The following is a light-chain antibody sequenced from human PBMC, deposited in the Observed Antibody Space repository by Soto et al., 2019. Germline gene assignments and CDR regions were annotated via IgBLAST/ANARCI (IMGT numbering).Light chain of an antibody. Sequence: DVQMTQSPSSLSASVGDRVTITCRASQGISNYLAWYQQKPGKVPYLLIYAASTLRSGVSSRFSGSRSGTDFALTISSLQPEDVATYYCQKHYTAPLTFDGGTKMEIK. V-gene: IGKV1-27*01. J-gene: IGKJ4*01. CDR3: QKHYTAPLT. CDR1: QGISNY. CDR2: AAS.